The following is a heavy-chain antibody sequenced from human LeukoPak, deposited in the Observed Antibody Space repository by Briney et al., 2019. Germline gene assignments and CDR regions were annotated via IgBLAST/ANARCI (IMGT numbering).Heavy chain of an antibody. CDR3: AELGITMIGGV. Sequence: GGSLRLSCAASGFTFSSYEMNWVRQAPGKGLEWVSYISSSGSTIYYADSVKGRFSISRDSAKNSLYLQMNSLRAEDTAVYYCAELGITMIGGVWGKGTTVTISS. J-gene: IGHJ6*04. CDR2: ISSSGSTI. D-gene: IGHD3-10*02. CDR1: GFTFSSYE. V-gene: IGHV3-48*03.